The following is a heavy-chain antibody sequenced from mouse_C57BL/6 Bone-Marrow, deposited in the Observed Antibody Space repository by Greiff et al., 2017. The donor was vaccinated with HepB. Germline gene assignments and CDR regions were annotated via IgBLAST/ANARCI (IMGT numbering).Heavy chain of an antibody. J-gene: IGHJ4*01. V-gene: IGHV1-74*01. CDR1: GYTFTSYW. CDR2: IHPSDSDT. CDR3: AMTSYYYYAMDY. D-gene: IGHD2-12*01. Sequence: QVQLKQPGAELVKPGASVKVSCKASGYTFTSYWMHWVKQRPGQGLEWIGRIHPSDSDTNYNQKFKGKATLTVDKSSSTAYMQLSSLTSEDSAVYYCAMTSYYYYAMDYWGQGTSVTVSS.